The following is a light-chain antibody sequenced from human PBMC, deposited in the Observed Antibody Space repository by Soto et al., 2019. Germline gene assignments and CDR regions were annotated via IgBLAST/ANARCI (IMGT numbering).Light chain of an antibody. CDR2: AAS. J-gene: IGKJ3*01. CDR1: QSISSY. Sequence: IQMPQSPSSLSASVGDRVTITCRASQSISSYLNWYQQKPGKAPKLLIYAASSLPSGVPLRFSGSGSGIDVTLTISGLPPEDFATYYCQQSYSTPFSFGTGNKVDI. CDR3: QQSYSTPFS. V-gene: IGKV1-39*01.